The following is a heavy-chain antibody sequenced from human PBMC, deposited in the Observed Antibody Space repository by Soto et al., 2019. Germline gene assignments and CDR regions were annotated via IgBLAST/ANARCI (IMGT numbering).Heavy chain of an antibody. CDR2: VHYSGSV. CDR3: ARLSPYYSNYEPDY. V-gene: IGHV4-30-4*01. D-gene: IGHD4-4*01. J-gene: IGHJ4*02. CDR1: GGSISVEHYH. Sequence: PSETLSLTCTVSGGSISVEHYHWTWIRQPPGKGLEWIGYVHYSGSVYYNPSLQSRLSMSVDTSKNQFSLKLSSVTAADTAVYYCARLSPYYSNYEPDYWGQGTLVTVSS.